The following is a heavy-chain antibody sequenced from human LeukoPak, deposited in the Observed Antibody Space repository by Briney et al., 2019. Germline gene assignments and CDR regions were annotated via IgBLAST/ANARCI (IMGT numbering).Heavy chain of an antibody. V-gene: IGHV4-59*08. J-gene: IGHJ4*02. CDR2: IYYSGST. Sequence: KASETLSLTCSVSGGSMNSYYWSWIRQSPGKGLERIGYIYYSGSTNYNPSLKSRVTISVDTSKNQFSLKLSSVTAADTAVYYCARHVWLQPFDYWGQGTLVTVSS. D-gene: IGHD3-9*01. CDR3: ARHVWLQPFDY. CDR1: GGSMNSYY.